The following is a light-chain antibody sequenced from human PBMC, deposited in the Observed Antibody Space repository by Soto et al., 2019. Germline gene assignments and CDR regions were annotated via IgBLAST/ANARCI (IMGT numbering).Light chain of an antibody. CDR3: QQLSGYPLT. CDR2: AAS. J-gene: IGKJ4*01. V-gene: IGKV1-9*01. Sequence: DIQMTQSPSSVRASVGDRVTITCRASQGISSYLAWYQQKPGKAPKLLIYAASTLQSGVPSRFSGSGSETDFTLTINSLQPEDFATYYCQQLSGYPLTFGGGTKVDI. CDR1: QGISSY.